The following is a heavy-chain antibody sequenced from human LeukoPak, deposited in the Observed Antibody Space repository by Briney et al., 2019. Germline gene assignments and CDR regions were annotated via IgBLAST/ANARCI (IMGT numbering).Heavy chain of an antibody. J-gene: IGHJ4*02. CDR3: ARDGGGGYSYGNFDY. Sequence: GGSLRLSCAASGFTFSSYWMSWVRQAPGKGLEWVANIKQDGSEKYYVDSVKGRFTISRDNAKNSLYLQMNSLRAEDTAVYYCARDGGGGYSYGNFDYWGQGTLVTVSS. D-gene: IGHD5-18*01. CDR2: IKQDGSEK. CDR1: GFTFSSYW. V-gene: IGHV3-7*01.